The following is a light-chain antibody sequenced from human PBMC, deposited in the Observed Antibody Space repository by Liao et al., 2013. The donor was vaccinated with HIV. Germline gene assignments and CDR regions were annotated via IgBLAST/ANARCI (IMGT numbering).Light chain of an antibody. CDR2: QDK. Sequence: SYELTQPPSVSVSPGQTASITCSGDKLGDKYVCWYQQKPGQSPVLVIYQDKKRPSGIPERFSGSNSGNTATLTISGTQAMDEADYYCQTWASSTYVFGTGTKVTVL. J-gene: IGLJ1*01. V-gene: IGLV3-1*01. CDR1: KLGDKY. CDR3: QTWASSTYV.